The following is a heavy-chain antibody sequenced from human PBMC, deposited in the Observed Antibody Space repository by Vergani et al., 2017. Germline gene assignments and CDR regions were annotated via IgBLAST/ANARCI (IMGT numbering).Heavy chain of an antibody. Sequence: QVQLQESGPGLVKPSQTLSLTCTVSGGSISSGGYYWSWIRQHPGKGLEWIGYIYYSGSTYYNPSLKSRVTISVDTSKNQFSLKLSSVTAADTAVYYGARGGLGYYSSSSRSHWFDPWGQGTLVTVSS. V-gene: IGHV4-31*03. CDR2: IYYSGST. CDR3: ARGGLGYYSSSSRSHWFDP. D-gene: IGHD6-6*01. J-gene: IGHJ5*02. CDR1: GGSISSGGYY.